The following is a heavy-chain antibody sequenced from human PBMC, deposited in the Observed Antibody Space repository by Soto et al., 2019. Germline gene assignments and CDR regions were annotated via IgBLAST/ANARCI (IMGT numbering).Heavy chain of an antibody. J-gene: IGHJ4*02. CDR2: IIPIFRSA. V-gene: IGHV1-69*01. D-gene: IGHD6-19*01. CDR3: ARDHFGRGWYGLMDS. CDR1: GGIFSSYA. Sequence: QVQLVQSGAEVKKPGSSVKVSCKASGGIFSSYAISWVRQAPGEGLEWMGGIIPIFRSAHYAQKFQGRVTIIADESTKTAYMQLSSLRSEDTAMYYCARDHFGRGWYGLMDSWGQGTPVTVSS.